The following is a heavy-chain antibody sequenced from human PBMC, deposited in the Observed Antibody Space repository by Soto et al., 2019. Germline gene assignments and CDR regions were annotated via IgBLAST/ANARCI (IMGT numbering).Heavy chain of an antibody. CDR3: ARGVLRYDFWSGYPGSFDY. J-gene: IGHJ4*02. V-gene: IGHV1-3*01. CDR1: GYTFTSYA. CDR2: INAGNGNT. Sequence: SVKVSCKASGYTFTSYAMHWVRQAPGQRLEWMGWINAGNGNTKYSQKFQGRVTITRDTSASTAYMELSSLRSEDTAVYYCARGVLRYDFWSGYPGSFDYWGQGTMVTVSS. D-gene: IGHD3-3*01.